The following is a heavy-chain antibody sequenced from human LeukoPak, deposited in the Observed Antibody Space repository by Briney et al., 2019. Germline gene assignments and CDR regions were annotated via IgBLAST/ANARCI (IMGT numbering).Heavy chain of an antibody. J-gene: IGHJ3*02. V-gene: IGHV1-2*02. D-gene: IGHD6-13*01. CDR3: ARGRSSSSYDAFDI. Sequence: ASVKVSCKASGYTFTGQFIHWVRQAPGQGLEWMGWINPNSGDTNCAQKFQGRVTMTRDTSISTAYMELSRLTSEETAVYYCARGRSSSSYDAFDIWGQGTMVTVSS. CDR1: GYTFTGQF. CDR2: INPNSGDT.